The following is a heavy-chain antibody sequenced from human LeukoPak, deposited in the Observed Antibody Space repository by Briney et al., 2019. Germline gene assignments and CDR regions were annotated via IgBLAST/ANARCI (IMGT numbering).Heavy chain of an antibody. J-gene: IGHJ4*02. D-gene: IGHD3-22*01. CDR3: ARGSSSGSIYFDY. Sequence: KSSETLSLTCTVSGGSISSYYWSWIRQPPGKGLEWIGYIYYSGSTYYNPSLKSRVTISVDRSKNQFSLKLSSVTAADTAVYYCARGSSSGSIYFDYWGQGTLVTVSS. V-gene: IGHV4-59*12. CDR2: IYYSGST. CDR1: GGSISSYY.